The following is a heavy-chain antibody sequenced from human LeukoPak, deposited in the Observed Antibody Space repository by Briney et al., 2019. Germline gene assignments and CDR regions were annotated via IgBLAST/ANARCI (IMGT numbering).Heavy chain of an antibody. D-gene: IGHD5-18*01. V-gene: IGHV3-48*02. CDR2: ISSSDSTI. CDR3: GRDPREYSYGYLFDY. J-gene: IGHJ4*02. Sequence: GGSLRLSCAASGFTFSSYSMNWVRQAPGKGLEWVSYISSSDSTIYYADSVKGRFTISRDNAKNSLFLQMNSLRDEDTAVYYCGRDPREYSYGYLFDYWGQGTLVTVSS. CDR1: GFTFSSYS.